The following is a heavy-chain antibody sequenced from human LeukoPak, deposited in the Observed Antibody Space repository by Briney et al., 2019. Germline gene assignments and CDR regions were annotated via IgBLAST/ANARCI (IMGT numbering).Heavy chain of an antibody. CDR2: ISAYNDNT. CDR3: ARGSPPRRNYDSRGYYSYYFDY. CDR1: GYTFIMYG. V-gene: IGHV1-18*01. D-gene: IGHD3-22*01. J-gene: IGHJ4*02. Sequence: ASVKVSCKASGYTFIMYGITWVRQAPGQGLEWMGWISAYNDNTNYAQNLQDRVTMTTDASTSTVYMELRSLRSDDTAVYYCARGSPPRRNYDSRGYYSYYFDYWGQGTLVTVSS.